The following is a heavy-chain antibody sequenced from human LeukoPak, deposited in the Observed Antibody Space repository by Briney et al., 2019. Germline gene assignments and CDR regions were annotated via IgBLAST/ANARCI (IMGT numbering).Heavy chain of an antibody. CDR1: GFTFSSYW. D-gene: IGHD4-17*01. V-gene: IGHV3-74*01. J-gene: IGHJ4*02. Sequence: GGSLRLSCAASGFTFSSYWMHWVRQAPGKGLVWVSRINSDGSSTSYADSVKGRFTISRDNAKNTLYLQMNSLKIEDTSVYYCNTDEGDYGDYYRLWGQGTLVTVSS. CDR3: NTDEGDYGDYYRL. CDR2: INSDGSST.